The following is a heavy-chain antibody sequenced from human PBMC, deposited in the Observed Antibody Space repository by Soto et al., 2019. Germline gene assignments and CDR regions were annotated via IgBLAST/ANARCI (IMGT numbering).Heavy chain of an antibody. CDR1: GYIFINYY. CDR3: AKDPQQLIVYFDY. J-gene: IGHJ4*02. V-gene: IGHV1-46*01. Sequence: ASVKVSCKASGYIFINYYIHWVRQAPGQGLEWIGIINPNGGSTNYAQKFRGRVTLARDTSTSTVYMDLSSLRSEDTAVYYCAKDPQQLIVYFDYWGQGTQVTVSS. D-gene: IGHD6-13*01. CDR2: INPNGGST.